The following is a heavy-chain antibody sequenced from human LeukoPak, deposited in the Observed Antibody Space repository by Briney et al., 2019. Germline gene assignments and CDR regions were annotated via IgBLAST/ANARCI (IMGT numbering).Heavy chain of an antibody. J-gene: IGHJ3*02. D-gene: IGHD4-23*01. CDR3: ARVDGGNSGSDAFDI. Sequence: SETLSLTCTVSGGSISSGGYYWSWIRQPPGKGLEWIGYIYHSGSTYYNPSLKSRVTISVDRSKNQFSLKLSSVTAADTAVYYCARVDGGNSGSDAFDIWGQGTMVTVSS. CDR2: IYHSGST. V-gene: IGHV4-30-2*01. CDR1: GGSISSGGYY.